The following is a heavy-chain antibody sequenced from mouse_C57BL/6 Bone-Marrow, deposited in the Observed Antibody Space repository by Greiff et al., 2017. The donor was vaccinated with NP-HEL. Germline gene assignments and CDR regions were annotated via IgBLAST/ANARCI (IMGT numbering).Heavy chain of an antibody. CDR3: ARGAFITTVVGPYYYAMDY. CDR2: INPYNGGT. Sequence: VQLQQSGPVLVKPGASVKMSCKASGYTFTDYYLNWVKQSHGKSLEWIGVINPYNGGTSYNQKFKGKATLTVDKSSSKAYMELNSLTSEDSAVYYCARGAFITTVVGPYYYAMDYWGQGTSVTVSS. V-gene: IGHV1-19*01. CDR1: GYTFTDYY. D-gene: IGHD1-1*01. J-gene: IGHJ4*01.